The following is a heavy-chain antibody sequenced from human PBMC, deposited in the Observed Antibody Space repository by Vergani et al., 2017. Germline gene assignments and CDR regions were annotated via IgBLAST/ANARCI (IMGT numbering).Heavy chain of an antibody. D-gene: IGHD2-15*01. CDR2: IHTSGRT. CDR1: GGSINSHNYY. V-gene: IGHV4-61*02. J-gene: IGHJ4*02. Sequence: QVQLQESGPGLVKPSQTLSLTCTVSGGSINSHNYYWSWIRQPAGKGLEWIGRIHTSGRTNYNPSLKSRVTMSEDTSKNQFSLNLTSVTAADTAVYFCARRSCLVGSCYNPRFGYWAQGVLVTVSS. CDR3: ARRSCLVGSCYNPRFGY.